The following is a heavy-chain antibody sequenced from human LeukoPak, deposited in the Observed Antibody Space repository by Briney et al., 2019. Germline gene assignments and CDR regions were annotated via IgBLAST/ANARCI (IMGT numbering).Heavy chain of an antibody. CDR3: ARGAHDSGWYYFDY. CDR1: GGTFSSYA. J-gene: IGHJ4*02. D-gene: IGHD6-19*01. Sequence: ASVKVSCKASGGTFSSYAISWVRQAPGQGLEWMRGIIPIFGTANYAQRFQGRVTITADESTSTAYMELSSLRSEDTAVYYCARGAHDSGWYYFDYWGQGTLVTVSS. CDR2: IIPIFGTA. V-gene: IGHV1-69*13.